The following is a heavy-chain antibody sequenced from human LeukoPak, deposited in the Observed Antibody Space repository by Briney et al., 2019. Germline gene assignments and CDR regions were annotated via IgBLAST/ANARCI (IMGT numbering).Heavy chain of an antibody. CDR1: AFTFSSYA. V-gene: IGHV3-23*01. CDR3: AKVPRSSANNWFDP. CDR2: ISGSGGST. J-gene: IGHJ5*02. Sequence: GGSLRLSCAASAFTFSSYAMSWVRHPPGTGLEWVSTISGSGGSTYYVDSVKGRFTISRDNSKNTLYLQMNSLRAEDTAVYYCAKVPRSSANNWFDPWGQGTLVTVSS. D-gene: IGHD6-19*01.